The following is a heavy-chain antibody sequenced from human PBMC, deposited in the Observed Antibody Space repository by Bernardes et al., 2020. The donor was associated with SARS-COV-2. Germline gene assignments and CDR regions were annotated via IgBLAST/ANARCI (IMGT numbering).Heavy chain of an antibody. J-gene: IGHJ4*02. CDR1: GFTFSSYA. D-gene: IGHD5-18*01. CDR3: AKDGYSYEKMYYFDY. Sequence: GGSLRLSCAASGFTFSSYAMSWVRQAPGKGLEWVSAISGSGGSTYYADSVKGRFTISRDNSKNTLYLQMNSLRAEDTAVYYCAKDGYSYEKMYYFDYWGQGNLVTVSS. V-gene: IGHV3-23*01. CDR2: ISGSGGST.